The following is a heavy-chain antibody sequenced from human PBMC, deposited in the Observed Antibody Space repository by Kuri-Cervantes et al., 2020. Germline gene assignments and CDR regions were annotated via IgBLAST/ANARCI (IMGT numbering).Heavy chain of an antibody. CDR3: SKPRSHTSSWYSFDY. V-gene: IGHV3-30-3*02. J-gene: IGHJ4*02. D-gene: IGHD6-13*01. CDR1: GSTFSSYA. Sequence: GESLKISCEASGSTFSSYAMHWVRQAPGRGLEWVAVISYDGSNKYYVDSVKGRFTISRDNYKNTLYLQMNSLRAEDTAVYYCSKPRSHTSSWYSFDYWGQGTLVTVSS. CDR2: ISYDGSNK.